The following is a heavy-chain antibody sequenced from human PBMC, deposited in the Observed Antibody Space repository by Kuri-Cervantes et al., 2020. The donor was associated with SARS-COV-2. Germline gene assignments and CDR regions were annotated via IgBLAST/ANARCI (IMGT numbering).Heavy chain of an antibody. V-gene: IGHV4-4*07. CDR1: GDSISSYF. J-gene: IGHJ4*02. D-gene: IGHD7-27*01. CDR3: ARAFNWAMYYFDY. CDR2: IYTSGST. Sequence: GSLRLSCTVSGDSISSYFWSWVRQPAGKGLEWIGHIYTSGSTNYNPSLKSRVTMSVDTSKNHFSLRLSSVTAADTAVYYCARAFNWAMYYFDYWGQGTLVTVSS.